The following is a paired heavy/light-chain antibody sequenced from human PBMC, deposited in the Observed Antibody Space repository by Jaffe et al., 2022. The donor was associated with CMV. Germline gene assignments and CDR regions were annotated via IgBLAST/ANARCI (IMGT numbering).Light chain of an antibody. CDR1: RSNIGAGYD. J-gene: IGLJ2*01. Sequence: QSVLTQPPSVSGAPGQRVIISCTGTRSNIGAGYDVQWYQQFPGTAPKLLIYGNNNRPSGVPDRFSGSKSGTSASLAIAGLQAEDEAEYHCQSYDSSLSGSVFGGGTKLTVL. CDR2: GNN. CDR3: QSYDSSLSGSV. V-gene: IGLV1-40*01.
Heavy chain of an antibody. D-gene: IGHD3-9*01. J-gene: IGHJ6*03. V-gene: IGHV4-39*01. CDR2: FYYSGNT. CDR3: ARQFLTLTGYFGRRPVSAHYYSMDV. Sequence: QLQLQESGPGLVKPSETLSLTCTVSGDSVSSTSYYWGWIRQPPGKGLEWIGSFYYSGNTYYNPSLKSRVTISVDTSINQFSLRLSSVTAADTAVYYCARQFLTLTGYFGRRPVSAHYYSMDVWGKGTSVTVSS. CDR1: GDSVSSTSYY.